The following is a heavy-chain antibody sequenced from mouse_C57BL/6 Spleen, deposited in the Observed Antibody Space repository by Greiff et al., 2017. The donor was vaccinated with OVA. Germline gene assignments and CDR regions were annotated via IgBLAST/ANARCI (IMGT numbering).Heavy chain of an antibody. CDR3: ARLHITTVVATGAMDY. Sequence: QVQLQQSGAELARPGASVKLSCKASGYTFTSYGISWVKQRTGQGLEWIGEIYPRSGNTYYNEKFKGKATLTADKSSSTAYMELRSLTSEDSAVYFCARLHITTVVATGAMDYWGQGTSVTVSS. D-gene: IGHD1-1*01. CDR1: GYTFTSYG. V-gene: IGHV1-81*01. J-gene: IGHJ4*01. CDR2: IYPRSGNT.